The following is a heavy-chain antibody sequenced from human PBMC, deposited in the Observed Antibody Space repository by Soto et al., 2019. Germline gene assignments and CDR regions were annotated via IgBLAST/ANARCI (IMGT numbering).Heavy chain of an antibody. CDR3: AKDQIGSFWSSLQSTYYYYGMDV. Sequence: PGGSLRLSCAASGFTFSSYGMHWVRQAPGKGLEWVAVISYDGSNKYYADSVKGRFTISRDNSKNTLYLQMNSLRAEDTAVYYCAKDQIGSFWSSLQSTYYYYGMDVWGQGTTVTVSS. CDR1: GFTFSSYG. CDR2: ISYDGSNK. V-gene: IGHV3-30*18. J-gene: IGHJ6*02. D-gene: IGHD3-3*01.